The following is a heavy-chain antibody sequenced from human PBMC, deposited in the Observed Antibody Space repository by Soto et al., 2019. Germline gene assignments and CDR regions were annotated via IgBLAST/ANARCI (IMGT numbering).Heavy chain of an antibody. D-gene: IGHD5-18*01. Sequence: PSETLSLTCTVSGGSISSYYWSWIRQPPGKGLEWIGYIYYSGSTNYNPSLKSRVTISVDTSKNLFSLKLSSVTAADTAVYYCARVRRGYSYGYGLYYFDYWGQGTLVTVSS. CDR3: ARVRRGYSYGYGLYYFDY. V-gene: IGHV4-59*01. CDR2: IYYSGST. J-gene: IGHJ4*02. CDR1: GGSISSYY.